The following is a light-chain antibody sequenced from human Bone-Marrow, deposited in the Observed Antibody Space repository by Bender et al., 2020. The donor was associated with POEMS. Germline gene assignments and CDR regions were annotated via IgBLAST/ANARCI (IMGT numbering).Light chain of an antibody. Sequence: QSALTQPASVSASPGQSITISCTGTSNDIALYDYVSWYQQHPGKAPKLMIYDVFKRPSGVPDRFSGSKSGYTASLTISGLQAEDEADYYCCSYAGSYTFVFGGGTTLTVL. V-gene: IGLV2-11*01. CDR2: DVF. CDR3: CSYAGSYTFV. CDR1: SNDIALYDY. J-gene: IGLJ2*01.